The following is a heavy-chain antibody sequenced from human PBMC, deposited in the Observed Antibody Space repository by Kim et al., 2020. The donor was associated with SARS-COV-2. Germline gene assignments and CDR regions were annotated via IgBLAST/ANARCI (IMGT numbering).Heavy chain of an antibody. CDR3: ARSYKVGASYYYYYGMDV. Sequence: ASVKVSCKASGYTFTSYAMHWVRQAPGQRLEWMGWINAGNGNTKYSQKFQGRVTITRDTSASTAYMELSSLRSEDTAVYYCARSYKVGASYYYYYGMDVWGQGTTVTVSS. J-gene: IGHJ6*02. V-gene: IGHV1-3*01. CDR1: GYTFTSYA. D-gene: IGHD1-26*01. CDR2: INAGNGNT.